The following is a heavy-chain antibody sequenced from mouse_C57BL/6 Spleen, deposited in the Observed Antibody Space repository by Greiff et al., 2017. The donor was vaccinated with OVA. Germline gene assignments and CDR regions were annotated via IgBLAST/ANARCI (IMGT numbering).Heavy chain of an antibody. D-gene: IGHD2-4*01. CDR3: ARKPYDSLDY. CDR2: IDPSDSYT. Sequence: QVQLQQPGAELVMPGASVKLSCKASGYTFTSYWMHWVKQRPGQGLEWIGEIDPSDSYTNYNQKFKGKSTLTVDKSSSTAYMQLSSLTSEDSAVYYCARKPYDSLDYWGQGTTLTVSS. J-gene: IGHJ2*01. V-gene: IGHV1-69*01. CDR1: GYTFTSYW.